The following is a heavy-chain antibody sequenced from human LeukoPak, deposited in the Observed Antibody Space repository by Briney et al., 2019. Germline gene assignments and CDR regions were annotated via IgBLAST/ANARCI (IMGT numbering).Heavy chain of an antibody. V-gene: IGHV1-8*03. CDR1: GYTFTSYD. CDR2: MNPNSGNT. CDR3: ARLPMAARRILAFDY. J-gene: IGHJ4*02. Sequence: ASAKVSCKASGYTFTSYDINWVRQATGQGLEWMGWMNPNSGNTGYAQKFQGRVTITRNTSISTAYMELSSLRSEDTAVYYCARLPMAARRILAFDYWGQGTLVTVSS. D-gene: IGHD6-6*01.